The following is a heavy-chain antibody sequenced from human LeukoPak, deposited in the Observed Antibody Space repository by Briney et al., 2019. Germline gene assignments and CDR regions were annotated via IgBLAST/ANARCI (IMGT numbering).Heavy chain of an antibody. CDR2: IYHSGST. D-gene: IGHD6-13*01. CDR1: GGSISSGGYS. Sequence: SETLSLTCAVSGGSISSGGYSWSWIRQPPGKGLEWIGYIYHSGSTYYNPSLKSRVTISVDRSKNQFSLKLSSVTAADTAVYYCARVVAAAGDYNWFDPWGQGTLVTVSS. V-gene: IGHV4-30-2*01. J-gene: IGHJ5*02. CDR3: ARVVAAAGDYNWFDP.